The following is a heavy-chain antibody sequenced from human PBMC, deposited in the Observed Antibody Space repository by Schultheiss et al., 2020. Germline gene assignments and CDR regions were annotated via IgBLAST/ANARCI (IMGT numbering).Heavy chain of an antibody. Sequence: GGSLRLSCAASGFTFSSYAMSWVRQAPGKGLEWVSSISSSSSYIYYADSVKGRFTISRDNAKNSLYLQMNSLRDEDTAVYYCARDLVTCSKGTSCYRGNYYYYYGMDVWGQGTTVTVSS. CDR2: ISSSSSYI. D-gene: IGHD2-2*02. CDR3: ARDLVTCSKGTSCYRGNYYYYYGMDV. CDR1: GFTFSSYA. V-gene: IGHV3-21*01. J-gene: IGHJ6*02.